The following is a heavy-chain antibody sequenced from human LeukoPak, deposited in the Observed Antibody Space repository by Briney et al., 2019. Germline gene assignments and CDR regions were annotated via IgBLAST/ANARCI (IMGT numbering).Heavy chain of an antibody. V-gene: IGHV1-24*01. Sequence: ASVTVSCKVSGNSLSELSIQGVRQAPGKGLECMGGFDPEEAKMVYAQNFQGRVTMTEDTSTQTAHMELSGLTSDDTAVYYCTTRSGDFWSGFVNWGQGTLVTVSS. CDR3: TTRSGDFWSGFVN. CDR2: FDPEEAKM. D-gene: IGHD3-3*01. CDR1: GNSLSELS. J-gene: IGHJ4*02.